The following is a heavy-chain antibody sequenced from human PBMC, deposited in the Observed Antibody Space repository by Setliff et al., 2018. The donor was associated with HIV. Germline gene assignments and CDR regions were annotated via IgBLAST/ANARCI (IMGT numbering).Heavy chain of an antibody. CDR2: IYSDGST. D-gene: IGHD3-22*01. CDR1: GFTVSSHY. CDR3: ARVRLYSSALDY. Sequence: VSLRLSCAASGFTVSSHYMSWVRQAPGKGLEWVSTIYSDGSTYHADSVKGRFTLSRDTSKNTLSLQMNGLRPEDTAVFYCARVRLYSSALDYWGQGTLVTVSS. J-gene: IGHJ4*02. V-gene: IGHV3-66*02.